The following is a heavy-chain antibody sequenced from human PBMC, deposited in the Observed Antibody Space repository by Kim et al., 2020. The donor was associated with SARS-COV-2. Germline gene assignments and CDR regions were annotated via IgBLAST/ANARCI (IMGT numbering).Heavy chain of an antibody. CDR1: GDSMSGYY. J-gene: IGHJ4*02. CDR2: VSASGST. Sequence: SETLSLTCTVSGDSMSGYYWSWVRQPAGKGLEWIGRVSASGSTNYNPSLKSRVTVSLDTSKNQFFLKMSSVTAADTAIYYCARQNWGSTDYWGQGTLVTVSS. CDR3: ARQNWGSTDY. D-gene: IGHD7-27*01. V-gene: IGHV4-4*07.